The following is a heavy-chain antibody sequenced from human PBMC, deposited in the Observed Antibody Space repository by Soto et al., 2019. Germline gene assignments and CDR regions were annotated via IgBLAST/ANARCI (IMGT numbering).Heavy chain of an antibody. Sequence: GWSLRLSCASSGFTFNTYGMHWVRQAPGKGLEWVAVISYDGSDKFYADSVKGRFTISRDNSKNALYLQMSSLRPEDTAIYYCAKSPNFYCSSPNCYKYYFDYWGQGTLVTVSS. CDR1: GFTFNTYG. D-gene: IGHD2-2*02. CDR3: AKSPNFYCSSPNCYKYYFDY. V-gene: IGHV3-30*18. CDR2: ISYDGSDK. J-gene: IGHJ4*02.